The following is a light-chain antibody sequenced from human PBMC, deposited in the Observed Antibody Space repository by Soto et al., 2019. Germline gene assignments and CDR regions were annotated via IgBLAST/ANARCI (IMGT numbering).Light chain of an antibody. CDR1: QSVRDSY. CDR2: GAS. J-gene: IGKJ4*01. V-gene: IGKV3-20*01. CDR3: QQYRSSALT. Sequence: EIVLTHSPGTLSLCPWEIATLSCRASQSVRDSYLAWYQQKPGQAPRLLIYGASSRAIGIPDRFSGSGSGTDFTLTISRLEPEDFAVYYCQQYRSSALTFGGGTKVDIK.